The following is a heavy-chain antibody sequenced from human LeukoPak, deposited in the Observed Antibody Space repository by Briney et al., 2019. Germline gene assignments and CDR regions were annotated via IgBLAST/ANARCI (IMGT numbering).Heavy chain of an antibody. CDR1: GFTFSSYA. CDR2: ISSNGGST. D-gene: IGHD4-23*01. V-gene: IGHV3-64*01. Sequence: GGSLRLSCAASGFTFSSYAMHWVRQAPGKGLEYVSAISSNGGSTYYANSVKGRFTISRDNSKNTLYLQMGSLRAEDVAVYYCARSNGGNSGGTFWYWGQGTLVTVSS. J-gene: IGHJ4*02. CDR3: ARSNGGNSGGTFWY.